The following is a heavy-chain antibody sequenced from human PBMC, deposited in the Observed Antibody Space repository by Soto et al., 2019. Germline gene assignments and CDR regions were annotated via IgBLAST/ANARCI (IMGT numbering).Heavy chain of an antibody. J-gene: IGHJ3*02. Sequence: GGSLRLSCADSGFTFSSYGMHCVRQAPGKGLEWVAVISYDGSNKDYAESVKGRFTISRDNSNNTLYLQMNSLRADDKAVYYCAKEGSGLYAWRSGDALESWGRGWMVTVSS. CDR3: AKEGSGLYAWRSGDALES. CDR1: GFTFSSYG. V-gene: IGHV3-30*18. CDR2: ISYDGSNK. D-gene: IGHD6-19*01.